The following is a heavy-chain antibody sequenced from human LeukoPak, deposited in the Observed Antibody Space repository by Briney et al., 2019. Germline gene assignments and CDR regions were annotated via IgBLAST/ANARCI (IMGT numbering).Heavy chain of an antibody. CDR3: AIYGSGSYYNDLEITSDY. V-gene: IGHV4-34*01. Sequence: SETLSLTCAVYGGSFSGYYWSWIRQPPGKGLEWIGEIYHSGSTNYNPSLKSRVTISVDTSKNQFSLKLSSVTAADTAVYYCAIYGSGSYYNDLEITSDYWGQGTLVTVSS. J-gene: IGHJ4*02. D-gene: IGHD3-10*01. CDR2: IYHSGST. CDR1: GGSFSGYY.